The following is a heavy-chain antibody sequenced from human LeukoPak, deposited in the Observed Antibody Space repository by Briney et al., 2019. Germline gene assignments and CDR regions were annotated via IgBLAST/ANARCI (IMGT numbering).Heavy chain of an antibody. V-gene: IGHV4-4*07. CDR1: GGSISSYY. CDR2: IYTSGST. D-gene: IGHD1-26*01. J-gene: IGHJ3*02. CDR3: ARDQYSGTGSAFDI. Sequence: SETLSLTCTVPGGSISSYYWSWIRQPAGKGLEWIGRIYTSGSTNYNPSLKSRVTMSVDTSKNQFSLKLSSVTAADTAVYYCARDQYSGTGSAFDIWGQGTIVTVSS.